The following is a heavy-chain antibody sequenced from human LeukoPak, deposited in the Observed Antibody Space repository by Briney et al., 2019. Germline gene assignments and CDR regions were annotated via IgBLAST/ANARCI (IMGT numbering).Heavy chain of an antibody. CDR3: ARVYGDYSHYYFDY. V-gene: IGHV3-21*01. Sequence: GGSLRLSCAASGFTFSSYAMNWVRQAPGKGLEWVSSISSSSSYIYYADSVKGRFTISRDNAKNSLYLQMNSLRAEDTAVYYCARVYGDYSHYYFDYWGQGTLVTVSS. CDR1: GFTFSSYA. J-gene: IGHJ4*02. D-gene: IGHD4-17*01. CDR2: ISSSSSYI.